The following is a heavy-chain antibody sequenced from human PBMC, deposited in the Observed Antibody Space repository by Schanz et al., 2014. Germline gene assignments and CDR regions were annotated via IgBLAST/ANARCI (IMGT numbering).Heavy chain of an antibody. Sequence: EVQLVESGGGLIQPGGSLRLSCAASGFGFSSYSMNWVRQAPGKGLEWVSLISDSGDTAYYADSVKSRFTISRDNSRNTLYLQMNSLRAEDTAVYYCARDGSSVVVISPTESFDIWGQGTMVTVSP. CDR2: ISDSGDTA. CDR1: GFGFSSYS. D-gene: IGHD2-21*01. J-gene: IGHJ3*02. CDR3: ARDGSSVVVISPTESFDI. V-gene: IGHV3-23*04.